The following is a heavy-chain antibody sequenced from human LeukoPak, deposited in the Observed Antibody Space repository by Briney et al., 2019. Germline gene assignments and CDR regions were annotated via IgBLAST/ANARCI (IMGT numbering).Heavy chain of an antibody. V-gene: IGHV4-59*01. Sequence: SETLSLTCTVSGGSISNYYWNWIRQPPGKGLECIGYIHYTGSTNYNPSLKSRVTISVDTSKSQFSLKLSSVTAADTAIYYCARGGYYGSGNDFRFDPWGQETLVTVSS. D-gene: IGHD3-10*01. CDR2: IHYTGST. CDR1: GGSISNYY. J-gene: IGHJ5*02. CDR3: ARGGYYGSGNDFRFDP.